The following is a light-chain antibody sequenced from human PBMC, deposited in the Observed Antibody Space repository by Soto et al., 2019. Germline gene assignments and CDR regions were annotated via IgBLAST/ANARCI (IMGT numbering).Light chain of an antibody. Sequence: QSVLTQPASVSGSPGQSLTISCTGTTSDIGFYDYVSWYQQYPGKAPKLLIYGVTIRPSGISNRFSGSKSGSTASLTISGRQAEDEADYYCSSYTSSSPYVFGTGTKVTVL. V-gene: IGLV2-14*01. CDR2: GVT. CDR3: SSYTSSSPYV. CDR1: TSDIGFYDY. J-gene: IGLJ1*01.